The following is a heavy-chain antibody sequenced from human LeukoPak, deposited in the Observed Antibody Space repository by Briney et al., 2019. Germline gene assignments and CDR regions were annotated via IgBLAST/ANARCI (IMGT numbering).Heavy chain of an antibody. Sequence: TGGSLRLSCAASGFTFSGYWMGWVRQAPGKGLEYVSAISSNGGSTYYADSVKGRFTISRDNSKNTLYLQMSSLRAEDTAVYYCVKGQRYYDSSGYYSIEYFQHWGQGTLVTVSS. J-gene: IGHJ1*01. CDR2: ISSNGGST. D-gene: IGHD3-22*01. CDR3: VKGQRYYDSSGYYSIEYFQH. CDR1: GFTFSGYW. V-gene: IGHV3-64D*09.